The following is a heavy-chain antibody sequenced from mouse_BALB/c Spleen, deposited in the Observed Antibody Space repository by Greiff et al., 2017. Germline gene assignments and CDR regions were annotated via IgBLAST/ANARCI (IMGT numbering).Heavy chain of an antibody. CDR2: ISSGGSYT. D-gene: IGHD2-4*01. CDR1: GFTFSSYA. V-gene: IGHV5-9-3*01. Sequence: EVQRVESGGGLVKPGGSLKLSCAASGFTFSSYAMSWVRQTPEKRLEWVATISSGGSYTYYPDSVKGRFTISRDNAKNTLYLQMSSLRSEDTAMYYCAIYYDYWGFAYWGQGTLVTVSA. CDR3: AIYYDYWGFAY. J-gene: IGHJ3*01.